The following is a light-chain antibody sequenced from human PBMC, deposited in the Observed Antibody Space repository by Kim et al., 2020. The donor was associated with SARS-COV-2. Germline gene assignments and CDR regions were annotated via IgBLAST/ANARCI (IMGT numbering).Light chain of an antibody. J-gene: IGKJ1*01. Sequence: EIVLTQSPGTLSLSPGERATLSCRASQSVSSSYLAWYQQKTGQAPRLLIYGATSRAAGIPDRFSGSGSGTDFTLTISRLEPEDFAVYYCQHYGVTPALTFGQGTKVDSK. CDR1: QSVSSSY. V-gene: IGKV3-20*01. CDR3: QHYGVTPALT. CDR2: GAT.